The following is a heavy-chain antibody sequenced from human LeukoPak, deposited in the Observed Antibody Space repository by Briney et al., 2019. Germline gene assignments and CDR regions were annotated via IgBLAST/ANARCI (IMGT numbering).Heavy chain of an antibody. CDR1: RFTFRNYG. D-gene: IGHD4-17*01. CDR2: IWYDGSNK. CDR3: ARENTVTTSFDY. V-gene: IGHV3-33*08. Sequence: GGSLRLSCAASRFTFRNYGMHWVRQAPGKGLEWVAVIWYDGSNKYYADSVKGRFTISRDNSKNTLYLQMNSLRAEDTAVYYCARENTVTTSFDYWGQGTLVTVSS. J-gene: IGHJ4*02.